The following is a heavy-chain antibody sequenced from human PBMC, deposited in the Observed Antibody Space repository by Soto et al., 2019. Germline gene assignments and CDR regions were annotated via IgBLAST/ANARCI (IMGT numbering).Heavy chain of an antibody. Sequence: PSETLSLTCTVSGGSISSSSYYWGWIRQPPGKGLEWIGSIYYIGSTYYNPSLKSRVTISVDTSKNQFSLKLSSVTAADTAVYYCARLPDYYDTSGYYSQIFDYWGQGTLVPVSS. D-gene: IGHD3-22*01. CDR3: ARLPDYYDTSGYYSQIFDY. CDR2: IYYIGST. J-gene: IGHJ4*02. CDR1: GGSISSSSYY. V-gene: IGHV4-39*01.